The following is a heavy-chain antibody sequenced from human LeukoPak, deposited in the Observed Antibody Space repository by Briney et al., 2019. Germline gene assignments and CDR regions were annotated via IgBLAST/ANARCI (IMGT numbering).Heavy chain of an antibody. CDR3: AKDGVVRGLGPYYFDS. CDR2: ISYSGGTT. V-gene: IGHV3-23*01. CDR1: GFTFTSYA. D-gene: IGHD3-10*01. J-gene: IGHJ4*02. Sequence: PGGSLRLSCASSGFTFTSYAVSWVRQAPGKGLEWVSTISYSGGTTYHTGSVKGRFTISRDISKNTVYLQMNSLKAEDTAVYYCAKDGVVRGLGPYYFDSWGQGSLVTVSS.